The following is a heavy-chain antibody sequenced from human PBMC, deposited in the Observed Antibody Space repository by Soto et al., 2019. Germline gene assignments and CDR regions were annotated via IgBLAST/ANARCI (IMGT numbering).Heavy chain of an antibody. V-gene: IGHV4-31*03. CDR3: AREVTIFGGGMDV. J-gene: IGHJ6*02. D-gene: IGHD3-3*01. CDR2: IHYSGSA. Sequence: QVQLQESGPGLVKPSQTLSLTCTVSGGSISSDGYYWSWIRQHPGKGLEWIGYIHYSGSASYTPSLKSRVIISVDTSKNQLSLKLSSVTAADTAVYYCAREVTIFGGGMDVWGQWTTVTVSS. CDR1: GGSISSDGYY.